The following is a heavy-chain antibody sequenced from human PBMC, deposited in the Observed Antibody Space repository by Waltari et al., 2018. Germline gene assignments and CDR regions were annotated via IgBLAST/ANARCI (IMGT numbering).Heavy chain of an antibody. D-gene: IGHD1-26*01. CDR3: AKAALGPRAGGMDV. V-gene: IGHV3-30*18. CDR2: ISYDGSDI. CDR1: TISFDTYG. J-gene: IGHJ6*02. Sequence: QVQMVASGGGVVQPGRSLRLSCGASTISFDTYGLHWGRPTPGKGLEWVALISYDGSDIYYADSVKGRFTISRDNSKNTVYLQMNSLRSEDTAVYYCAKAALGPRAGGMDVWGQGTTVTVSS.